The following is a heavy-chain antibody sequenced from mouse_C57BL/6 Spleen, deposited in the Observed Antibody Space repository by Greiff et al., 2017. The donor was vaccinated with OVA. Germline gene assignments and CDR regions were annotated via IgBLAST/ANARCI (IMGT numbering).Heavy chain of an antibody. V-gene: IGHV14-2*01. Sequence: DVKLQESGAELVKPGASVKLSCTASGFNIKDYYMHWVKQRTEQGLEWIGRIDPEDGETKYAPKFQGKATITADTSSNTAYLQLSSLTSEDTAVYYCARGDYDGGYYYAMDYWGQGTSVTVSS. CDR3: ARGDYDGGYYYAMDY. J-gene: IGHJ4*01. CDR2: IDPEDGET. D-gene: IGHD2-4*01. CDR1: GFNIKDYY.